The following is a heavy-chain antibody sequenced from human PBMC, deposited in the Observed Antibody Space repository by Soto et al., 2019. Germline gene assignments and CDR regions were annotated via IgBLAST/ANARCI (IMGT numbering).Heavy chain of an antibody. V-gene: IGHV2-5*02. CDR1: GFSLSTSGVG. CDR3: AHTEKSRSLGVLQLYYFDY. D-gene: IGHD1-1*01. CDR2: IYWDDDK. J-gene: IGHJ4*02. Sequence: QITLKESGPTLVKPTQTLTLTCTFSGFSLSTSGVGVGWIRQPPGKALEWLALIYWDDDKRYSPSLKSRLTITKDTSKNQVVLTMTNMDPVDTATYYCAHTEKSRSLGVLQLYYFDYWGQGTLVTVSS.